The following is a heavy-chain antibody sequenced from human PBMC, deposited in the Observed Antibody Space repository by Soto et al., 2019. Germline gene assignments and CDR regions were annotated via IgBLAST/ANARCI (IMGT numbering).Heavy chain of an antibody. D-gene: IGHD5-18*01. Sequence: ASVKVSCKASGYTFTSYGISWVRQAPGQGLEWMGWISAYNGNTNYAQKLQGRVTMTTDTSTSTAYMELRSLRSDDTAVYYCARGWGGSSYGYSTAHLDHCGQGTLVPVXS. CDR2: ISAYNGNT. J-gene: IGHJ4*02. V-gene: IGHV1-18*04. CDR3: ARGWGGSSYGYSTAHLDH. CDR1: GYTFTSYG.